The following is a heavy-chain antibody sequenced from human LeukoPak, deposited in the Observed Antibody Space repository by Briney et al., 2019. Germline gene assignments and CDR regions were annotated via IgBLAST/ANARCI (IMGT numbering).Heavy chain of an antibody. CDR3: AREDTIFGVVNLSKWFDP. CDR1: GYTFINYY. Sequence: ASVKVSCKASGYTFINYYIHWVRQAPGQGLEWMGIINPSGGSTGYAQRFQGRVTMTRDTSTSTVYMELSNLRSEDTAVYYCAREDTIFGVVNLSKWFDPWGQGTLVTVSS. J-gene: IGHJ5*02. CDR2: INPSGGST. D-gene: IGHD3-3*01. V-gene: IGHV1-46*01.